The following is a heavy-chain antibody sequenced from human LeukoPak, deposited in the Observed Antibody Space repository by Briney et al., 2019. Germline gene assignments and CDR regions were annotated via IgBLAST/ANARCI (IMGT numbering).Heavy chain of an antibody. D-gene: IGHD3-9*01. J-gene: IGHJ3*01. Sequence: GGSLRLSCAASGFTFSSYAMSWVRQAPGKGLEWVSAISGSGGSTYYADSVKGRFTISRDNAKNSLYLQMNSLRAEDTAVYYCARDLLPGILTAYDAFDVWGQGTMVTVSS. CDR2: ISGSGGST. CDR3: ARDLLPGILTAYDAFDV. CDR1: GFTFSSYA. V-gene: IGHV3-23*01.